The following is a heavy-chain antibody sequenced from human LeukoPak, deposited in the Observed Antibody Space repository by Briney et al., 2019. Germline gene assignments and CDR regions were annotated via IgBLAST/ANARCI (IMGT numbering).Heavy chain of an antibody. J-gene: IGHJ6*02. CDR3: ARSGIYDSSGYLLAYYYGMDV. CDR2: IRESGDVT. D-gene: IGHD3-22*01. V-gene: IGHV3-23*01. Sequence: PGGSLRVSCVVSGFTFSSYPMSWVRQAPGKGLEWDSVIRESGDVTHYADSMKGRFTISRDKSKNTLYLQMNSLRAEDTAVYYCARSGIYDSSGYLLAYYYGMDVWGQGTTVTVSS. CDR1: GFTFSSYP.